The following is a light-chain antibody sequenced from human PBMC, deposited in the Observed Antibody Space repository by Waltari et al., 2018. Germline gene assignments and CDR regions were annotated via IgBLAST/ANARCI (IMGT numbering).Light chain of an antibody. J-gene: IGLJ3*02. Sequence: QSVLPQPPSVSGTPGQRVTISCSVSPSNIGNNPVNWYQQFPGTAPKVLIYDDNQRPWGVPDRFSVSKSGPSASLVISGLQSDDEADYYCAARDDSLNVWVFGGGTKVTVL. CDR2: DDN. V-gene: IGLV1-44*01. CDR3: AARDDSLNVWV. CDR1: PSNIGNNP.